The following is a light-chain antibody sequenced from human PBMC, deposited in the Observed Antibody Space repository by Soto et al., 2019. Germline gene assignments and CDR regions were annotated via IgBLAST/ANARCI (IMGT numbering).Light chain of an antibody. Sequence: EIVLTQSPGTLSLSPGERATLSCRASQSVSSSYLAWYQQKPGQAPRLLIYDASSRATSTPDRISGSGSGTDFTLTISRLEPEDFAVYYCQHPPGTFGQGTKVEIK. CDR3: QHPPGT. V-gene: IGKV3-20*01. CDR2: DAS. CDR1: QSVSSSY. J-gene: IGKJ1*01.